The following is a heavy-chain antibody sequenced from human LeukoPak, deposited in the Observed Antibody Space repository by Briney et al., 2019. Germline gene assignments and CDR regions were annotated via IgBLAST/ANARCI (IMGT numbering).Heavy chain of an antibody. V-gene: IGHV4-39*07. J-gene: IGHJ4*02. CDR3: ARGYSYGVDY. CDR2: IYYSGST. CDR1: GGSISSSSYY. Sequence: LETLSLTCTVSGGSISSSSYYWGWIRQPPGKGLEWIGSIYYSGSTYYNPSLKSRVTISVDTSKNQFSLKLSSVTAADTAVYYCARGYSYGVDYWGQGTLVTVSS. D-gene: IGHD5-18*01.